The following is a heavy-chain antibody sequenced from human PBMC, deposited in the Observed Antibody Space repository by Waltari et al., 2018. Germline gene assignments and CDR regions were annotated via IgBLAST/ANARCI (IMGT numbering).Heavy chain of an antibody. J-gene: IGHJ4*02. CDR3: ARTGYSNSRADC. CDR2: INSDGSNT. D-gene: IGHD6-13*01. CDR1: GFTFSSSW. Sequence: EVQLVESGGGLVQPGGSLSLSCAASGFTFSSSWMHWVRQAPGKGLVWVSRINSDGSNTAYADSGKGRCTISRDNAKNTLHLQMNSLRAEDTAVYYCARTGYSNSRADCWGQGTLVTVSS. V-gene: IGHV3-74*01.